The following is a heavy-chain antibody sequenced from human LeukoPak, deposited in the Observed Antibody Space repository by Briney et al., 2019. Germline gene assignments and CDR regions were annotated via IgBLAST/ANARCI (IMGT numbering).Heavy chain of an antibody. CDR3: ARGISLRNGDS. CDR2: IKPDGSDK. J-gene: IGHJ4*02. V-gene: IGHV3-7*01. D-gene: IGHD1-1*01. CDR1: GFTFSTEW. Sequence: GGSLRLSCAVSGFTFSTEWMTWVRQAPGKGLEWVANIKPDGSDKYYVDSVKGRFTISRDNAKNSLYLQMNTLRAEDTAVYYCARGISLRNGDSWGQGTLVSVSS.